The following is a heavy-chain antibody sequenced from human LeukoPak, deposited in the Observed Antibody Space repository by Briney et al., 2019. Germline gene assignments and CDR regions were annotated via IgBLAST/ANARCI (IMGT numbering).Heavy chain of an antibody. J-gene: IGHJ4*02. Sequence: GGSLGLSCAASGFTFSSYAMSWIRQAPGKGLEWVSGISGSGDNTYYADSVKGRFTISGDNSKNTLYVQVNSLGTEDTAAYYCAKGSYYDSSGSFYFDYWGQGTLVTVSS. CDR3: AKGSYYDSSGSFYFDY. D-gene: IGHD3-22*01. V-gene: IGHV3-23*01. CDR2: ISGSGDNT. CDR1: GFTFSSYA.